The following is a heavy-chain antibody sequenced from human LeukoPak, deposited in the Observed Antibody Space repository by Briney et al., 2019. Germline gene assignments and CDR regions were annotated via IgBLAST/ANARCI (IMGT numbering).Heavy chain of an antibody. CDR1: GFTFSSYW. CDR2: INSDGSST. J-gene: IGHJ4*02. V-gene: IGHV3-74*01. CDR3: ARDQWELHTYFDY. Sequence: GGSLRLSCAASGFTFSSYWMHWVRQAAGKGLVWVSRINSDGSSTSYADSVKGRFTISRDNAKNTLYLQMNSPRAEDTAVYYCARDQWELHTYFDYWGQGTLVTVSS. D-gene: IGHD1-26*01.